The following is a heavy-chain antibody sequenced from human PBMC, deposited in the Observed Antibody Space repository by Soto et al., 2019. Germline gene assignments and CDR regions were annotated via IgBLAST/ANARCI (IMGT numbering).Heavy chain of an antibody. Sequence: EVQLVESGGGLVPPGGSLRLSCAVSGFTFSGHSMNWVRQAPGKGLAWVSYISGSGNTIYYADSVKGRFTISRDNAKNSLYLQLNSLRAEDTAGYYCARDPRYCSDGECYGKYYDYYMDVWGKGTTVTVSS. CDR1: GFTFSGHS. D-gene: IGHD2-8*01. CDR2: ISGSGNTI. CDR3: ARDPRYCSDGECYGKYYDYYMDV. J-gene: IGHJ6*03. V-gene: IGHV3-48*01.